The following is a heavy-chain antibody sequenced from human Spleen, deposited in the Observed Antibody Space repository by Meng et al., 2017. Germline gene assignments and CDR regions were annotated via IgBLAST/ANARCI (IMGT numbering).Heavy chain of an antibody. CDR2: INHSGST. J-gene: IGHJ4*02. CDR3: ARGPTTMAHDFDY. V-gene: IGHV4-61*10. D-gene: IGHD4-11*01. CDR1: CGSFRSGSYY. Sequence: QVPPQESGPGLVKPLGTLSLTCAVVCGSFRSGSYYWSWIRQPAGKGLEWIGEINHSGSTNYNPSLESRATISVDTSQNNLSLKLSSVTAADSAVYYCARGPTTMAHDFDYWGQGTLVTVSS.